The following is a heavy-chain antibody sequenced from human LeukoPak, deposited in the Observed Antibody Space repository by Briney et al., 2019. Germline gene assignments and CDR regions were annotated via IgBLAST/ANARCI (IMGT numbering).Heavy chain of an antibody. J-gene: IGHJ4*02. CDR3: ARDYDPYYYDSSGSSYFDY. CDR2: INPSGGST. V-gene: IGHV1-46*01. CDR1: GYTFTSYY. Sequence: EASVTVSCTASGYTFTSYYMHWVRQAPGQGLEWMGIINPSGGSTSYAQKFQGRVTMTRDTSTSTVYMELSSLRSEDTAVYYCARDYDPYYYDSSGSSYFDYWGQGTLVTVSS. D-gene: IGHD3-22*01.